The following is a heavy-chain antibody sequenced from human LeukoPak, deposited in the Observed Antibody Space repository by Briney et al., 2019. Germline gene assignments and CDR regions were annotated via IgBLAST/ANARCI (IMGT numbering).Heavy chain of an antibody. CDR3: ARDWDY. Sequence: PGGSLRLSCAASGFSFIGYGMSWVRQAPGTGLEWVSLIYSGTTYYADSVKGRFPISRDNSKNMVYLQMNSLRAEDTTVYYCARDWDYWGQGTLVTVSS. CDR2: IYSGTT. J-gene: IGHJ4*02. V-gene: IGHV3-23*03. CDR1: GFSFIGYG.